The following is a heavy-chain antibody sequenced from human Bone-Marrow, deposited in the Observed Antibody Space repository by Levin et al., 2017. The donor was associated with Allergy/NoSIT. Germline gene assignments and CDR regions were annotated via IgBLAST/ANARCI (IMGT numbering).Heavy chain of an antibody. V-gene: IGHV3-33*01. CDR1: GFTFSSYG. J-gene: IGHJ4*02. D-gene: IGHD2-2*01. Sequence: QSGGSLRLSCAASGFTFSSYGMHWVRQAPGKGLEWVAVIWYDGSNKYYADSVKGRFTISRDNSKNTLYLQMNSLRAEDTAVYYCASEPYCSRTSCPPVYWGQGTLVTVSS. CDR2: IWYDGSNK. CDR3: ASEPYCSRTSCPPVY.